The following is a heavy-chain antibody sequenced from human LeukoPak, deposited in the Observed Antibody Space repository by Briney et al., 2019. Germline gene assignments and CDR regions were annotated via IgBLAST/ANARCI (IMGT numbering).Heavy chain of an antibody. Sequence: GGSLRLSCAGSGFTFSSYAMYWVRRTPGKGPEYVSVISGNGVSTHYATSVKGRFTISRDNSKNTLYLQMGSLRAEDMAVYYCARDASDIVVVPAAVGPFDLWGQGTLVTVSS. CDR1: GFTFSSYA. CDR3: ARDASDIVVVPAAVGPFDL. D-gene: IGHD2-2*01. J-gene: IGHJ4*02. V-gene: IGHV3-64*01. CDR2: ISGNGVST.